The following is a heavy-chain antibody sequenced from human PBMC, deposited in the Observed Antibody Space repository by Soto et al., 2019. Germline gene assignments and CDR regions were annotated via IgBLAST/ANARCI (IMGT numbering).Heavy chain of an antibody. D-gene: IGHD2-15*01. V-gene: IGHV4-59*01. Sequence: TETLSLTCTVSGGPISSYYWSWIRQPPGKGLEWIGYIYYSGSTNYNPSLKSRVTISVDTSKNQFSLRLRSVTAADTAVYYCARVKGVYCSGGSGVSGLGYNWFDPWGQGTQVTVSS. CDR3: ARVKGVYCSGGSGVSGLGYNWFDP. CDR2: IYYSGST. CDR1: GGPISSYY. J-gene: IGHJ5*02.